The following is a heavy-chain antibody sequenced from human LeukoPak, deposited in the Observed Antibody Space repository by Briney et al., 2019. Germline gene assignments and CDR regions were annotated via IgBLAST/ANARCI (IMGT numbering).Heavy chain of an antibody. J-gene: IGHJ6*02. CDR2: ISYDGSNK. Sequence: PGGSLRLSCAASGFTFSSYAVHWVRQAPGKGLEWVAVISYDGSNKYYADSVKGRFTISRDNSKNTLYLQMNSLRAEDTAVYYCARDYSGYSYGYAYYGMDVWGQGTTVTVSS. CDR1: GFTFSSYA. CDR3: ARDYSGYSYGYAYYGMDV. V-gene: IGHV3-30-3*01. D-gene: IGHD5-18*01.